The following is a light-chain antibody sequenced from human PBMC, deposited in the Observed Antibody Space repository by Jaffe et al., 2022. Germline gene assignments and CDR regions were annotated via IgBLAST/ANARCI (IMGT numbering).Light chain of an antibody. Sequence: EIVLTQSPGTLSLSPGERVTLSCRASQSISSRSLAWYQQKPGQAPRLLIYGASSRATGIPDRFSGSGSGTDFTLTITRLEPEDFAVYYCQQYGSSPSLTFGGGTKVDIK. CDR2: GAS. J-gene: IGKJ4*01. CDR3: QQYGSSPSLT. CDR1: QSISSRS. V-gene: IGKV3-20*01.